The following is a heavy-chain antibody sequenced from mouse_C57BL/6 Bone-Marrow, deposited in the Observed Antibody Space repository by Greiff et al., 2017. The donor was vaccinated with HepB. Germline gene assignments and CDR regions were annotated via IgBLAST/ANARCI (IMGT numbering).Heavy chain of an antibody. V-gene: IGHV5-4*01. J-gene: IGHJ3*01. CDR3: ARDGYYGSFAY. CDR2: ISDGGSYT. Sequence: EVQGVESGGGLVKPGGSLKLSCAASGFTFSSYAMSWVRQTPEKRLEWVATISDGGSYTYYPDNVKGRFTISRDNAKNNLYLQMSHLKSEDTAMYYCARDGYYGSFAYWGQGTLVTVSA. CDR1: GFTFSSYA. D-gene: IGHD1-1*01.